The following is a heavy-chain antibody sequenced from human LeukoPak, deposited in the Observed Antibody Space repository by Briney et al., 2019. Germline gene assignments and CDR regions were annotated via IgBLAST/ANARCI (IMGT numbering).Heavy chain of an antibody. CDR1: GFTFSYYA. Sequence: GGSLRLSCAASGFTFSYYAMTWVRQAPGRGLEWVSLISGSGGSTYYADSVKGRFTISRDNSKNTLYLQMNSLRAEDTAVYYCARVTVHHLDTMVRGPGDYWGQGTLVTVSS. D-gene: IGHD3-10*01. CDR2: ISGSGGST. V-gene: IGHV3-23*01. CDR3: ARVTVHHLDTMVRGPGDY. J-gene: IGHJ4*02.